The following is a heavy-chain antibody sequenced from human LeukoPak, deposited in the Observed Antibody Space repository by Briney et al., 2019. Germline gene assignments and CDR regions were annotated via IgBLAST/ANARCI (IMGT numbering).Heavy chain of an antibody. CDR1: GYTFTGYY. CDR2: INPNSGGT. Sequence: ASVKVSCKASGYTFTGYYLHFLRQAPGQGLEWMGWINPNSGGTNYAQKFQGRVTMTRDTSISTAYMELSRLRSDDTAVYYCWGSYRINYYYYMDVWGKGTTVTVSS. CDR3: WGSYRINYYYYMDV. J-gene: IGHJ6*03. V-gene: IGHV1-2*02. D-gene: IGHD3-16*02.